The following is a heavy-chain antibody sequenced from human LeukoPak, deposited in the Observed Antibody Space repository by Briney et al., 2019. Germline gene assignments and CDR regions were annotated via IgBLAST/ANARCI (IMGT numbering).Heavy chain of an antibody. J-gene: IGHJ4*02. CDR1: GYTFTGYY. D-gene: IGHD3-10*01. CDR3: ARGAPYYYGSGTPVSHFDY. Sequence: GASVTVSCKASGYTFTGYYMHWVRQAPGQGLEWIGWINPNSGGTNYAQNFQGWVTMTRDTSISTAYMELSRLRSDDTAVYYCARGAPYYYGSGTPVSHFDYWGQGTLVTVSS. CDR2: INPNSGGT. V-gene: IGHV1-2*04.